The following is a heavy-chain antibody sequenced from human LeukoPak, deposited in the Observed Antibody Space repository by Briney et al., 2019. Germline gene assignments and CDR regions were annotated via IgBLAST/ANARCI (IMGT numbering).Heavy chain of an antibody. J-gene: IGHJ6*02. CDR1: GFTFSSYW. Sequence: PGGSLRLSCAASGFTFSSYWMSWVRQAPGKGLEWVANIKQDGSEKYYVDSVKGRFTISRDNAKNSLYLQMNSLRAEDTAVYYCARDVLRFLEWLSMGPYGMDVWGQGTTVTVSS. D-gene: IGHD3-3*01. V-gene: IGHV3-7*01. CDR2: IKQDGSEK. CDR3: ARDVLRFLEWLSMGPYGMDV.